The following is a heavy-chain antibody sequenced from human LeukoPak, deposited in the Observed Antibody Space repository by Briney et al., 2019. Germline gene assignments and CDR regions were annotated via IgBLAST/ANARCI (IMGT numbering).Heavy chain of an antibody. V-gene: IGHV3-21*01. CDR3: GRTYTNGDYLDY. CDR1: GLTFSRYS. Sequence: GRSLRLSCAASGLTFSRYSANWVRHAPGKGLGWVSCISDGSRHIYYADSVEGRFTISRDNAKSSASLQMNSLRVDDTAVYYWGRTYTNGDYLDYWGQGTLVTVSS. J-gene: IGHJ4*02. CDR2: ISDGSRHI. D-gene: IGHD4-17*01.